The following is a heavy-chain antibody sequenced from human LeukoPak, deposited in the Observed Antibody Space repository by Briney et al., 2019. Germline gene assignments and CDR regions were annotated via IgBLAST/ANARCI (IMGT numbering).Heavy chain of an antibody. CDR2: IHYSGIT. D-gene: IGHD4/OR15-4a*01. J-gene: IGHJ5*02. Sequence: SDTLSLTCAVSGYSISSDNWWGWIRQPPGKGLEWIGYIHYSGITYYSPSLKSRVTLSVDTSKNQFSLRLSSVTAVDTAVYYCARKPNAVYWFDPWGQGTLVSVSS. CDR3: ARKPNAVYWFDP. V-gene: IGHV4-28*01. CDR1: GYSISSDNW.